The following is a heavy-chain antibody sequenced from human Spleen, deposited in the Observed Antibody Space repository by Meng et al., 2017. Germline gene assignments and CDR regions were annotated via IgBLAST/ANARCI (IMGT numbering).Heavy chain of an antibody. CDR2: TNYRSKWYN. J-gene: IGHJ4*02. V-gene: IGHV6-1*01. D-gene: IGHD6-13*01. Sequence: QVQLQQSGRGRVTPSQTLPLPCAISGDSVSSSSVAWNWIRQSPSRGLEWLGRTNYRSKWYNDYAVSVKSRITINPDTSRNQFSLQLNSVTPEDTAVYYCTREFSSSQDYWGQGTLVTVSS. CDR3: TREFSSSQDY. CDR1: GDSVSSSSVA.